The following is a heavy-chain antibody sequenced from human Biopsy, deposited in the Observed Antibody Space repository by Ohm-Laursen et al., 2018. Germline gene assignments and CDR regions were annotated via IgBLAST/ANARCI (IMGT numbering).Heavy chain of an antibody. CDR2: IYYSGST. D-gene: IGHD2/OR15-2a*01. J-gene: IGHJ6*02. CDR1: GGSISSDY. Sequence: SDTLSLTCTVSGGSISSDYWSWIRQTPGKGLEWIGYIYYSGSTNYNPSLKSRVTISVDTSKNQFSLRLSSVTAADTAVYYCARATNSTGWPYYYFYGMDVWGQGTTVTVPS. CDR3: ARATNSTGWPYYYFYGMDV. V-gene: IGHV4-59*07.